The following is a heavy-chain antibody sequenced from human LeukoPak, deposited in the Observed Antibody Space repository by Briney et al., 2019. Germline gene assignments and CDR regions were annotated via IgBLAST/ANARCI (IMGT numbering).Heavy chain of an antibody. J-gene: IGHJ6*02. V-gene: IGHV3-33*01. Sequence: GGSLRLSCAASGFTFSSYGMHWVRQAPGKGLEWVAVIWYDGSNKYYADSVKGRFTISRDNSKNTLYLQMNSLRAEDTAVYYCAIDRKYSSGWYVNPSANVYGMDVWGQGTTVTVSS. CDR3: AIDRKYSSGWYVNPSANVYGMDV. CDR1: GFTFSSYG. D-gene: IGHD6-19*01. CDR2: IWYDGSNK.